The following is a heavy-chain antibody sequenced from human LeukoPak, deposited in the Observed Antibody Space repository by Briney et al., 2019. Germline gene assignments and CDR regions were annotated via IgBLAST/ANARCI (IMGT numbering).Heavy chain of an antibody. CDR2: ISAYNGNT. CDR3: ARDLFSGSYPYYYYYYMDV. D-gene: IGHD1-26*01. CDR1: GYTFTSYG. J-gene: IGHJ6*03. V-gene: IGHV1-18*01. Sequence: WASVKVSCKASGYTFTSYGISWVRQAPGQGLEWMGWISAYNGNTNYAQKLQGRVTMTTDTSTSTAYMELRSLRSDDTAVYYCARDLFSGSYPYYYYYYMDVWGKGTTVTISS.